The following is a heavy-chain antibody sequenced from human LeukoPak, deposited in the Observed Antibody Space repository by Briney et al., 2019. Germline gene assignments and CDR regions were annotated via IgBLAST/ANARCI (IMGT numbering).Heavy chain of an antibody. CDR3: AKDRCSNGVGCYYYYMDV. Sequence: GGSLRLSCAASRFTFSSYGMHWVRQAPGKGLEWVAYIQYDGGNEQYADSVKGRFSISRDSSKNILYLQMNSLRAEDTAVYYCAKDRCSNGVGCYYYYMDVWGKGTTVTISS. CDR2: IQYDGGNE. CDR1: RFTFSSYG. V-gene: IGHV3-30*02. J-gene: IGHJ6*03. D-gene: IGHD2-8*01.